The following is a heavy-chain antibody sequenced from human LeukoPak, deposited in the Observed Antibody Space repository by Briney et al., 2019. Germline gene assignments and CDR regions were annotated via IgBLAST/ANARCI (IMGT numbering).Heavy chain of an antibody. CDR3: ASLAYYYDSSGFDY. CDR2: ISYDGSNK. Sequence: GGSLRLSCAASGFTFSSYAMHWVRQAPGKGLEWVAVISYDGSNKYYADSVKGRFTISRDNSKNTLYLQMNSLRAEDTAVYYCASLAYYYDSSGFDYWGQGTLVTVSS. J-gene: IGHJ4*02. D-gene: IGHD3-22*01. V-gene: IGHV3-30-3*01. CDR1: GFTFSSYA.